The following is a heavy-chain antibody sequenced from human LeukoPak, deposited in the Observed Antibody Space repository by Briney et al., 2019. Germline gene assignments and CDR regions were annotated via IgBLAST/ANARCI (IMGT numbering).Heavy chain of an antibody. CDR3: ARELGGHIYGSGSHDY. Sequence: SETLSLTCAVSGASVSGTNWWSWVRQTPGKGLEWIGEIYHGGSTNYNPSLKSRVTISLDKSKNQLSPTLSSVTAADTAVYYCARELGGHIYGSGSHDYWGQGTLVTVSS. J-gene: IGHJ4*02. CDR2: IYHGGST. D-gene: IGHD3-10*01. CDR1: GASVSGTNW. V-gene: IGHV4-4*02.